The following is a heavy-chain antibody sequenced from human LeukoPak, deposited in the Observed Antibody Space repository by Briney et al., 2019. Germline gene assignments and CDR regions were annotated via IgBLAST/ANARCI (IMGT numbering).Heavy chain of an antibody. D-gene: IGHD5-18*01. Sequence: ASVKVSCKASGYTFTGYYMHWVRQAPGQGLEWMGWINPNSGGTNYAQKFQGRVTMTRDTSFTTAYMELSRLGSDDTAVYYCARFLPDTADDYWGQGTLVTVSS. CDR2: INPNSGGT. CDR3: ARFLPDTADDY. V-gene: IGHV1-2*02. CDR1: GYTFTGYY. J-gene: IGHJ4*02.